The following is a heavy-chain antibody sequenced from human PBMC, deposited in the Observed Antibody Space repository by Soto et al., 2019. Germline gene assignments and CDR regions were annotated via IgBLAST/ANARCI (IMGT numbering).Heavy chain of an antibody. D-gene: IGHD3-10*01. Sequence: TLSCSASGFTFSSYGMTWVRQAPGKGLEWVSFSSATGAGTYYAYSVKGRFTISRDNSKNTLYLQMTSLRADDTAVYYCAKDRRAGGTYGFYFDFWGQGGLVT. J-gene: IGHJ5*01. V-gene: IGHV3-23*01. CDR1: GFTFSSYG. CDR3: AKDRRAGGTYGFYFDF. CDR2: SSATGAGT.